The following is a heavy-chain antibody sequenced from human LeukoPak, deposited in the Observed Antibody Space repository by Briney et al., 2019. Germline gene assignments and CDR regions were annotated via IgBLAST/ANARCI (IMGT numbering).Heavy chain of an antibody. V-gene: IGHV1-8*02. CDR2: MNPNSGNT. D-gene: IGHD6-13*01. CDR3: ARGGSSWYQGGWFDP. Sequence: ASVKVSCKASGYTFTSYGISWVRQATGQGLEWMGWMNPNSGNTGYAQKFQGRVTMTRNTSISTAYMELSSLRSEDTAVYYCARGGSSWYQGGWFDPWGQGTLVTVSS. CDR1: GYTFTSYG. J-gene: IGHJ5*02.